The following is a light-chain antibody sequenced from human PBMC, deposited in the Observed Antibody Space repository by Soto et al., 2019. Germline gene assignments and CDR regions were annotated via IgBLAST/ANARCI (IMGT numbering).Light chain of an antibody. CDR2: AAS. Sequence: DIQRTQSPSTLSASVGDRVTITCRASQRINSYLNWYQQKPGEAPTLLIYAASILQSGVPSRFSGSGSGTDFTLTISSLQPEDFATYYCLLDFRYFWAFGQGTKGDIK. V-gene: IGKV1-39*02. CDR1: QRINSY. J-gene: IGKJ1*01. CDR3: LLDFRYFWA.